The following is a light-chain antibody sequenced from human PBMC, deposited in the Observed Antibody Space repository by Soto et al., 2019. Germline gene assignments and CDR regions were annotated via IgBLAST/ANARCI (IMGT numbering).Light chain of an antibody. J-gene: IGLJ1*01. CDR2: DTV. V-gene: IGLV7-46*01. CDR1: TGTVTSGHY. Sequence: VLTQEPSLTVSPGGTVTLTCGSSTGTVTSGHYPYWFQQKPGQAPRTLIYDTVKKHSWTPARFSGSLLGGKAALTLSGAQPEDEADYYCLLSYNGPDVFRPGTKVTVL. CDR3: LLSYNGPDV.